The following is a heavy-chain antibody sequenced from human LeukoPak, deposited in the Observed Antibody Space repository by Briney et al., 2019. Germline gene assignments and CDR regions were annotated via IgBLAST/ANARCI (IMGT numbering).Heavy chain of an antibody. V-gene: IGHV3-53*01. CDR3: AKAYYGDYAPLDV. Sequence: GGSLRLSCAASGFTVDSNYLSWVRQAPGKGLEWVSTIYTGGNTYYADSVKGRFTISRDNSKNTLYLQMNSLRAEDTAVYYCAKAYYGDYAPLDVWGQGTTVTVS. D-gene: IGHD4-17*01. CDR1: GFTVDSNY. CDR2: IYTGGNT. J-gene: IGHJ6*02.